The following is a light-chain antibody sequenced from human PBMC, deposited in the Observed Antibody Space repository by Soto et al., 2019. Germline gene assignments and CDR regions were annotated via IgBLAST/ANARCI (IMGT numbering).Light chain of an antibody. J-gene: IGKJ5*01. CDR3: QQRYSTPPIT. Sequence: DIQMTQSPSSLSASVGDRVTITCRASQSISSYLNWYQQKPGKAPKLLIYAGSSMKSGGPSRFSGSGSATDFTLTISSLQHEEFSTYYCQQRYSTPPITFGQGTRLEIK. V-gene: IGKV1-39*01. CDR2: AGS. CDR1: QSISSY.